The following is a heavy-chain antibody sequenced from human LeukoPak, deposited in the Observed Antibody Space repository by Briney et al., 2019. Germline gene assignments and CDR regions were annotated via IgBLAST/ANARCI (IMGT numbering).Heavy chain of an antibody. CDR1: GGTFSSYA. V-gene: IGHV1-69*13. CDR2: IIPIFGTA. CDR3: ARGIAAAGMIYYYGMDV. Sequence: GASVKVSCKASGGTFSSYAISWVRQAPGQGLEWMGGIIPIFGTANYAQKFQGRVTITADESTSTAYMELSSLRSEDTAVYYCARGIAAAGMIYYYGMDVWGQGTTVTVSS. D-gene: IGHD6-13*01. J-gene: IGHJ6*02.